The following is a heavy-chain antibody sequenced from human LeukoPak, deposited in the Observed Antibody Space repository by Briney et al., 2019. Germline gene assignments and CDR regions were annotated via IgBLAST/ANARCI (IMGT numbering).Heavy chain of an antibody. V-gene: IGHV4-34*01. CDR3: ARQALDYDSSGPLF. D-gene: IGHD3-22*01. CDR1: GGSFSGYY. J-gene: IGHJ4*02. Sequence: SETLSLTCAVYGGSFSGYYWSWIRQPPGKGPEWIGSMYYSGSTYYNPSLNSRVTISVDTSKNQFFLKLSSVTAADTAVYYCARQALDYDSSGPLFWGQGTLVTVSS. CDR2: MYYSGST.